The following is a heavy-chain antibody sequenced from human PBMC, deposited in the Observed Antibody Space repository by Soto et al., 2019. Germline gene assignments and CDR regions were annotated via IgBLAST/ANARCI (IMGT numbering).Heavy chain of an antibody. J-gene: IGHJ4*02. CDR3: ARGNPIFDSSGLAFDY. V-gene: IGHV4-31*03. CDR2: IYYDGRT. D-gene: IGHD3-22*01. Sequence: QLHVQESGPGLVKPSQTLSLTCTVSGGSISSHSNYWSWIRQHPGKGLECIGYIYYDGRTYFNPSLHSRLSMSVDTSENQFSLKLSSLTAADTAVYFCARGNPIFDSSGLAFDYWGPGTLVTVSS. CDR1: GGSISSHSNY.